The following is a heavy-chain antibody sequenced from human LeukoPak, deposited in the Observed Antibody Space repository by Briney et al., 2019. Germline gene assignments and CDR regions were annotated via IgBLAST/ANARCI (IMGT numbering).Heavy chain of an antibody. V-gene: IGHV4-61*02. D-gene: IGHD3-10*01. CDR3: ARDQPYGSGSYYLDPNWFDP. CDR1: GGSISSGSYY. CDR2: IYTSGST. Sequence: PSETLSLTCTVSGGSISSGSYYWSWIRQPAGKGLEWIGRIYTSGSTNYNPSLKSRVTISVDTSKNQFSLKLTSVTAADTVVYYCARDQPYGSGSYYLDPNWFDPWGQGTLVTVSS. J-gene: IGHJ5*02.